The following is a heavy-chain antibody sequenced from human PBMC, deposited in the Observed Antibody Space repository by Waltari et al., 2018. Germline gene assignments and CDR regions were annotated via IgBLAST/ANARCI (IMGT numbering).Heavy chain of an antibody. CDR2: ISPVLGSV. D-gene: IGHD2-15*01. V-gene: IGHV1-69*11. J-gene: IGHJ4*02. CDR1: GDTFSNNA. CDR3: ARTVTLFAGVVQGYYFDY. Sequence: QAPLVQSGTEVKRTGSSVRVPCKASGDTFSNNAISGVRQAPGQGLEWMGRISPVLGSVKSAEKFQGRVTLSADAASTTVYMELSSLRSEDTAVYYCARTVTLFAGVVQGYYFDYWGQGTLVTVSS.